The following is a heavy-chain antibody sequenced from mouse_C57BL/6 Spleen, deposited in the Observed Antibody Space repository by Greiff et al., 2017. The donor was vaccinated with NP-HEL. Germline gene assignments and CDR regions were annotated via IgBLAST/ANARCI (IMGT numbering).Heavy chain of an antibody. J-gene: IGHJ3*01. CDR1: GFTFSDYG. Sequence: EVQRVESGGGLVKPGGSLKLSCAASGFTFSDYGMHWVRQAPEKGLEWVAYISSGSSTIYYADTVKGRFTISRDNAKNTLFLQMTSLRSEDTAMYYCARQGDCYCFAYWGQGTLVTVSA. CDR2: ISSGSSTI. V-gene: IGHV5-17*01. CDR3: ARQGDCYCFAY.